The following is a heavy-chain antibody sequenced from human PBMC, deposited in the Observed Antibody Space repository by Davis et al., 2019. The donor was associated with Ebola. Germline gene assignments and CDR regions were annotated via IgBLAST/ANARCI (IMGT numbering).Heavy chain of an antibody. CDR1: GFTFSSYW. J-gene: IGHJ4*02. Sequence: GESLKISCAASGFTFSSYWMSWVRQAPGKGLEWVANIKQDRSEKYYVDSVKGRLTISRDNAKNSLYLQMNSLRAEDTAVYYCARDNEYFDYWGQGTLVTVSS. D-gene: IGHD1-1*01. V-gene: IGHV3-7*01. CDR2: IKQDRSEK. CDR3: ARDNEYFDY.